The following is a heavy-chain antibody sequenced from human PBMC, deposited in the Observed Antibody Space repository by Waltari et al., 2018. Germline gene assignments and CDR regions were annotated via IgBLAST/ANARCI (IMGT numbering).Heavy chain of an antibody. J-gene: IGHJ3*02. CDR3: ARMYSDDAFDI. CDR1: GGSISRYY. D-gene: IGHD2-15*01. V-gene: IGHV4-59*01. CDR2: IYYSGST. Sequence: QVQLQESGPGLVKPSETLSLTCTVSGGSISRYYWSWIRQPPGKGLEWIGYIYYSGSTNYNPSLKSRVTISVDTSKNQFSLKLSSVTAADTAVYYCARMYSDDAFDIWGQGTMVTVSS.